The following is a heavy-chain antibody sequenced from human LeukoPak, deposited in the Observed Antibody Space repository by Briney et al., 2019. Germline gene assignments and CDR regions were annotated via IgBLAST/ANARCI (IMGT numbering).Heavy chain of an antibody. D-gene: IGHD2-15*01. CDR2: INPNSGGT. Sequence: ASVKVSCKASGYTFTDYYMHWVRQAPGQGLEWMGWINPNSGGTSYAQKFQGRVTMTRDTSISTAYMELSRLRSDDTAVYYCARWGEAAVVVAATHFDYWGQGTLVTVSS. CDR3: ARWGEAAVVVAATHFDY. J-gene: IGHJ4*02. CDR1: GYTFTDYY. V-gene: IGHV1-2*02.